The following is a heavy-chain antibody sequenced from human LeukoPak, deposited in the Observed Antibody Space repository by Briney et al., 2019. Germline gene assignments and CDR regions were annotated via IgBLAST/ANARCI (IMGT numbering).Heavy chain of an antibody. J-gene: IGHJ3*02. D-gene: IGHD3-10*01. Sequence: SETLSLTCTVSGGSISSYYWSWIRQPPGKGLEWIGYMHFSGSTNYNPSLKSRITISVDTSKNQFSLKLSSVTAADTAVYYCARGFWEYAFDIWGQGTMVTVSS. V-gene: IGHV4-59*01. CDR3: ARGFWEYAFDI. CDR2: MHFSGST. CDR1: GGSISSYY.